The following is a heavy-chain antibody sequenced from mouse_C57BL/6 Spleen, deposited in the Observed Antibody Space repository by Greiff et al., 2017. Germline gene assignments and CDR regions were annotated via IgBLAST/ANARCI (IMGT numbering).Heavy chain of an antibody. J-gene: IGHJ1*03. CDR2: INSSGST. Sequence: DVQLQESGPGLAKPSQTLSLTCSVTGYSITSDYWNWIRKFPGNKLEYMGYINSSGSTYYNPSLKSRISITRDTSKNQYYLPLNSVTAEDTATYYGERDKALRRYWDFEVWGTGTTVTVSS. D-gene: IGHD1-2*01. V-gene: IGHV3-8*01. CDR3: ERDKALRRYWDFEV. CDR1: GYSITSDY.